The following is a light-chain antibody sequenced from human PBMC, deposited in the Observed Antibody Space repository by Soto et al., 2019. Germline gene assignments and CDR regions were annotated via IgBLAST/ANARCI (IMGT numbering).Light chain of an antibody. CDR2: GAS. Sequence: EIVLTQSPGTLSMSPGERATLSCRAGQSISRNYLAWYQQKPGQAPRLLIYGASSRATGIPDRFSGSGSGTDFTLTISRLEAEDFAVYYCQQYDSSPWTFGSGTQVEFK. CDR1: QSISRNY. CDR3: QQYDSSPWT. J-gene: IGKJ1*01. V-gene: IGKV3-20*01.